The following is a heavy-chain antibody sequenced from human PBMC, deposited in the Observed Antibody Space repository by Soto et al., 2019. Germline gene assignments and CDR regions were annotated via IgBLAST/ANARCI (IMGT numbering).Heavy chain of an antibody. Sequence: HVELVQSGADVKKPGASVTISCKASGYTFTDYALHWVRQAPGQRLGWMGWMNAGVGNTLYSQKFRGRITITTDTPASTAYMELNSLKSEDTAIYYCARDTGYTFGSLNYWGPGTLVTVSS. J-gene: IGHJ4*02. CDR1: GYTFTDYA. D-gene: IGHD5-18*01. CDR2: MNAGVGNT. V-gene: IGHV1-3*01. CDR3: ARDTGYTFGSLNY.